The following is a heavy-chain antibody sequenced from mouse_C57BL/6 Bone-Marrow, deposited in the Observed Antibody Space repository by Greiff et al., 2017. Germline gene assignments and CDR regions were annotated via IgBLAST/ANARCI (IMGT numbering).Heavy chain of an antibody. J-gene: IGHJ2*01. V-gene: IGHV1-82*01. D-gene: IGHD1-1*01. CDR2: IYPGDGDT. CDR1: GYAFSSSW. Sequence: VQLVESGPELVKPGASVKISCKASGYAFSSSWMNWVKQRPGKGLEWIGRIYPGDGDTNYNGKFKGKATLTADKSSSTAYMQLSSLTSEDSAVYFCARERYYGSSDYWGQGTTLTVSS. CDR3: ARERYYGSSDY.